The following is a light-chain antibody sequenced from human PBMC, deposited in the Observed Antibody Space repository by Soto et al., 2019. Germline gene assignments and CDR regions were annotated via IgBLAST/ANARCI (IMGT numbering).Light chain of an antibody. V-gene: IGKV1-39*01. Sequence: DIQRTQSPSSLSASVGDRVTITCRASQTINAYLNWYQQKPGKAPKLLIYAASILQSGVPSRFSGSGSGTDFTLTISSMQPEDFATYYCQESYRTPRTFGQGTRLEI. CDR1: QTINAY. J-gene: IGKJ2*01. CDR3: QESYRTPRT. CDR2: AAS.